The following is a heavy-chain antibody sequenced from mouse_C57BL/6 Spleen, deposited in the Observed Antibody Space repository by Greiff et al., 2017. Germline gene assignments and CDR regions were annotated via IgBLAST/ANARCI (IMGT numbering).Heavy chain of an antibody. CDR1: GYTFTSYW. V-gene: IGHV1-69*01. J-gene: IGHJ1*03. CDR3: ARGDDSFV. Sequence: VQLQQPGAELVMPGASVKLSCKASGYTFTSYWMHWVKQRPGQGLEWIGEIDPSDSYTNYNQKFKGKSTLTVDKSSSTAYMQLSSLTSDDSAVYYCARGDDSFVWGTGTTVTVSS. D-gene: IGHD2-4*01. CDR2: IDPSDSYT.